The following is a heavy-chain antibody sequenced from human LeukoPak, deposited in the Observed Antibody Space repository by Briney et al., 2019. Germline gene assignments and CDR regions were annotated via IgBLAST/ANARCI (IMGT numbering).Heavy chain of an antibody. CDR3: ARVSPSGVWDV. J-gene: IGHJ6*02. D-gene: IGHD3-10*01. Sequence: PSETLSLTCTVSGGSISGINYYWTWIRQPAGKGLEWIGRIYTTGSSNYNLSLKSRVTISVDTSNNQFSLKLSSVTAADTAVYYCARVSPSGVWDVWGQGTTVTVSS. CDR2: IYTTGSS. CDR1: GGSISGINYY. V-gene: IGHV4-61*02.